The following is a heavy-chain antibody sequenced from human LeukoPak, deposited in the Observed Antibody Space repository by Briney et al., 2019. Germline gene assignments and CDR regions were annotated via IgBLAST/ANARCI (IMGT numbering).Heavy chain of an antibody. CDR2: IYSGGGT. D-gene: IGHD3-16*01. CDR3: ATHSGGY. CDR1: GFTVSSNY. V-gene: IGHV3-66*01. J-gene: IGHJ4*02. Sequence: GGSLRLSCATSGFTVSSNYMTWVRQAPGKGLEWVSVIYSGGGTRYADSVKGRFTISRDNSKNTLYLQMNSLRAEDTAVYYCATHSGGYWGQGTLVTVSS.